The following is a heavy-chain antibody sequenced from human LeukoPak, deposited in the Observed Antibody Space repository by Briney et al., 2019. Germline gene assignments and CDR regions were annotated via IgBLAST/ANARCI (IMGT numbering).Heavy chain of an antibody. Sequence: SETLSLTCTASGGSISSYYWSWIRQPPGKGLEWIGYIYYSGSTNYNPSLKSRVTVSVDTSKNQFSLKLSSVTAADTAVYYCASLLDSSGYYYQNWGQGTLVTVSS. CDR3: ASLLDSSGYYYQN. CDR2: IYYSGST. D-gene: IGHD3-22*01. V-gene: IGHV4-59*08. CDR1: GGSISSYY. J-gene: IGHJ4*02.